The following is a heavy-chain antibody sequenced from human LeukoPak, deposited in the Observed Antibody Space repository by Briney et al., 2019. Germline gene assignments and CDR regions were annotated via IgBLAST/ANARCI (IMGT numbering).Heavy chain of an antibody. Sequence: HPGGSLRLSCAASGFTFRNYVIHWVRQAPGKGLEWVASINHNGNVNYYVDSVKGRFTISRDNAKNSLYLQMSNLRAEDTAVYFCARGGGLDVWGQGATVTVSS. V-gene: IGHV3-7*03. D-gene: IGHD3-16*01. CDR1: GFTFRNYV. CDR3: ARGGGLDV. J-gene: IGHJ6*02. CDR2: INHNGNVN.